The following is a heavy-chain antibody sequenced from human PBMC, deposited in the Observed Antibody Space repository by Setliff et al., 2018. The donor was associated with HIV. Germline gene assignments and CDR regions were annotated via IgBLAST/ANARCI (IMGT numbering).Heavy chain of an antibody. V-gene: IGHV1-69*08. CDR2: ILPIFGTA. J-gene: IGHJ4*02. CDR1: GGTFSSYT. Sequence: SVKVSCKASGGTFSSYTFNWVRQAPGQGLEWMGRILPIFGTANYAEQFQGRVTMTRNTSISTAYMDLSSLRSEDTAVYYCARGKVLRGNILYYWGQGTLVTVSS. CDR3: ARGKVLRGNILYY. D-gene: IGHD2-8*01.